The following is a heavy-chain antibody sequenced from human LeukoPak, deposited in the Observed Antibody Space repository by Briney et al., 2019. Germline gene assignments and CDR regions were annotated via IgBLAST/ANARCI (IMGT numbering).Heavy chain of an antibody. CDR3: ARVDDRGHYYDSSGPRKLFDY. D-gene: IGHD3-22*01. Sequence: GSSVKVSCKASGGTFSSYAISWVRQAPGQGLEWVGWINPDSGGTNYARKFQGRVTMTRDTSIRAAYMELRRLRSDDTAVYYCARVDDRGHYYDSSGPRKLFDYWGQGTLVTVSS. CDR1: GGTFSSYA. CDR2: INPDSGGT. J-gene: IGHJ4*02. V-gene: IGHV1-2*02.